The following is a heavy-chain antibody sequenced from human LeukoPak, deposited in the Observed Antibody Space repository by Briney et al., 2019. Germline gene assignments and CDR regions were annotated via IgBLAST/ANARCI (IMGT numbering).Heavy chain of an antibody. V-gene: IGHV4-38-2*01. CDR2: IHHSGST. Sequence: SETLSLTCAVSGYSISSGYYWGWIRQPPGKVLEWIGSIHHSGSTYYNPSLKSRVTISVDTSKNQFSLKLSSVTAADTAVYYCARQFVRDAFDIWGQGTMVTVSS. J-gene: IGHJ3*02. CDR3: ARQFVRDAFDI. D-gene: IGHD6-6*01. CDR1: GYSISSGYY.